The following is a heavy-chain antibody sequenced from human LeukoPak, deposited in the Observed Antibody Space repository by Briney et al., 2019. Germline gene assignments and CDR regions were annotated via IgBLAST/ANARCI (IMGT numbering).Heavy chain of an antibody. CDR3: ARGYYSSCRIDY. CDR2: VNSDGSTT. V-gene: IGHV3-74*01. CDR1: GVPFSNYW. D-gene: IGHD6-6*01. Sequence: GGSLRLSCAASGVPFSNYWMHWVRQAPGKGLVWVSRVNSDGSTTNYADSVKGRFAISRDNAENTLYMRMNSLRPEDTAVYYCARGYYSSCRIDYWGQGTLVTVSS. J-gene: IGHJ4*02.